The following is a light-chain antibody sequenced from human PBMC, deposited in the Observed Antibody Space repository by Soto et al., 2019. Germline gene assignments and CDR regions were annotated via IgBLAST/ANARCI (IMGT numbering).Light chain of an antibody. J-gene: IGLJ1*01. CDR3: SSYSGTSALYV. CDR2: NVS. CDR1: SSDIGAYNY. V-gene: IGLV2-14*03. Sequence: QSVLTQPASVSGSPGQSITISCTGTSSDIGAYNYVSWYQQHPGRAPKLMISNVSNRPSGASNRFSGSKSGNTASLTISGLQTEDEADYFCSSYSGTSALYVFGAGTKVTVL.